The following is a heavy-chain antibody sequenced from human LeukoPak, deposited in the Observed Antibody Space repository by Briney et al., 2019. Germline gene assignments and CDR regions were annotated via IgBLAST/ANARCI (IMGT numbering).Heavy chain of an antibody. CDR3: ARGVGTMIVVVMNFDY. D-gene: IGHD3-22*01. V-gene: IGHV4-34*01. Sequence: SETLSLTCAVYGGSFSGYYWSWIRQPPGKGLEWIGEINHSGSTNYNPSLKSRVTISVDTSKNQFSPKLSSVTAADTAVYYCARGVGTMIVVVMNFDYWGQGTLVTVSS. CDR1: GGSFSGYY. J-gene: IGHJ4*02. CDR2: INHSGST.